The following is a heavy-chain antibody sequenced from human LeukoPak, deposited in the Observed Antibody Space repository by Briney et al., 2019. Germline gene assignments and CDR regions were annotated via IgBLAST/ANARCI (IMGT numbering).Heavy chain of an antibody. CDR2: INHSGST. CDR1: GASISSGNYY. CDR3: ARHPQGLLWFGELPQPHCRFDP. V-gene: IGHV4-39*01. J-gene: IGHJ5*02. Sequence: SETLSLTCTVSGASISSGNYYWSWIRQPPGKGLEWIGEINHSGSTNYNPSLKSRVTISVDTSKNQFSLKLSSVTAADTAVYYCARHPQGLLWFGELPQPHCRFDPWGQGTLVTVSS. D-gene: IGHD3-10*01.